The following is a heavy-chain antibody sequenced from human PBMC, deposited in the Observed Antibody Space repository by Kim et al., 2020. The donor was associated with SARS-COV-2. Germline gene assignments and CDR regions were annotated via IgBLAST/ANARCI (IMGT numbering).Heavy chain of an antibody. CDR2: IRSKANSYAT. CDR3: TRIPATPLAFLDAFDN. Sequence: WGTLRLSCAASGFTFSGSPQHWVRQASGKGQELVGRIRSKANSYATGYAALVKGRFTISRDDSKNTAYLEMRGLKTEDTALYYCTRIPATPLAFLDAFDNWGQGTMVTVSS. CDR1: GFTFSGSP. V-gene: IGHV3-73*01. D-gene: IGHD3-3*02. J-gene: IGHJ3*02.